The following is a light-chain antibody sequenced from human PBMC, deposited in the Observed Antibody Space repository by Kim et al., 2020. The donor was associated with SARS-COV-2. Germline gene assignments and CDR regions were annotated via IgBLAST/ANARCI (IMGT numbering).Light chain of an antibody. V-gene: IGKV1-33*01. CDR2: NAS. CDR3: QQYDDLPIT. J-gene: IGKJ5*01. Sequence: DIQMTQSPSSLSASLGDRVTITCQASQDITNYLNWYQQKPGKAPKLLISNASNLKTGVPSRFSGGGSGTDFTFTISSLQPEDIATYYCQQYDDLPITFGQGTRLEIK. CDR1: QDITNY.